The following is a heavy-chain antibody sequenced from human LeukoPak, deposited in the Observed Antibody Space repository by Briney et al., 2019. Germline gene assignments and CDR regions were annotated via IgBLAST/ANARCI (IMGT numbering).Heavy chain of an antibody. CDR1: GGSISSYY. D-gene: IGHD1-26*01. V-gene: IGHV4-4*07. CDR2: IYTGGSA. J-gene: IGHJ4*02. CDR3: ARENTGSYREFDY. Sequence: SETLSLTCTVSGGSISSYYWSWIRQPAGKGLEWIGRIYTGGSANYNPSLKSRVTMSVASSNNQFSLKLSSVTAADTAVYYCARENTGSYREFDYWGQGTLVTVSS.